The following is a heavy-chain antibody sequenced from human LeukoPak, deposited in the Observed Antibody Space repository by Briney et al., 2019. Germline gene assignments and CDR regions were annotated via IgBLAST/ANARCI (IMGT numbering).Heavy chain of an antibody. CDR1: GFTFSNYA. CDR3: GRDPNGDYIGAFDM. J-gene: IGHJ3*02. V-gene: IGHV3-23*01. D-gene: IGHD4-17*01. Sequence: GGSLRLSCAASGFTFSNYAMIWVRQAPGKGLEWVSAITGSYNAQYADSVKGRFTISRGNSKNTLYLQMYGLRAEDTAIYYCGRDPNGDYIGAFDMRGQGTVVTVSS. CDR2: ITGSYNA.